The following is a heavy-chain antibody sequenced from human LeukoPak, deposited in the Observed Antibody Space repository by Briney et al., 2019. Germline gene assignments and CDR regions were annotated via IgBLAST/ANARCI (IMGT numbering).Heavy chain of an antibody. J-gene: IGHJ6*03. CDR3: AKDFKEVVVVPAAIPGYMDA. Sequence: PGGSLRLSCAASGFTFSSYGMHWVRQAPGKGLEWVAVIWYDGSNKYYADSVKGRFTISRDNSKNTLYLQMNSLRAEDTAVYYCAKDFKEVVVVPAAIPGYMDAWGKGTTVTVYS. D-gene: IGHD2-2*02. V-gene: IGHV3-33*06. CDR1: GFTFSSYG. CDR2: IWYDGSNK.